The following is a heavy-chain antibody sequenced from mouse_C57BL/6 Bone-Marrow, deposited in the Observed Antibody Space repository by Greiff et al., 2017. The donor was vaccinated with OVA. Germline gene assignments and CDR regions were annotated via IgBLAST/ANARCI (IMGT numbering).Heavy chain of an antibody. CDR3: TRGHWGFDY. CDR2: IDPETGGT. Sequence: VQLQESGAELVRPGASVTLSCKASGYTFTDYEMHWVKQTPVHGLEWIGAIDPETGGTAYNQKFKGKAILTADKSSSTAYMELRSLTSEDSAVDYCTRGHWGFDYWGQGTTLTVSS. D-gene: IGHD4-1*01. J-gene: IGHJ2*01. V-gene: IGHV1-15*01. CDR1: GYTFTDYE.